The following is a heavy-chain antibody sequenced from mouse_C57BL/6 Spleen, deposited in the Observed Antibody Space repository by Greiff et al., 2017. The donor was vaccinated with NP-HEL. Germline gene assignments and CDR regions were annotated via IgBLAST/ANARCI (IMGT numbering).Heavy chain of an antibody. J-gene: IGHJ2*01. CDR1: GYTFTSYW. CDR2: IYPSDSYT. V-gene: IGHV1-50*01. D-gene: IGHD1-2*01. CDR3: ARRDYGVDY. Sequence: QVQLQQPGAELVKPGASVKLSCKASGYTFTSYWMQWVKQRPGQGLEWIGEIYPSDSYTNYNQKFKGKATLTVDTSSSTAYMQLSSLTSEDSAVYYCARRDYGVDYWGQGTTLTVSS.